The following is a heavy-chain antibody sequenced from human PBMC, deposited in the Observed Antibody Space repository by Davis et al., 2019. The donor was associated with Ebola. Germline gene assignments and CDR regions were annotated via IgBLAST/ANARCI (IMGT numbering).Heavy chain of an antibody. CDR2: INPSGGST. CDR3: ARDIAVAASDY. Sequence: ASVKVSCKASGYTFTSYYMHWVRQAPGQGLEWMGIINPSGGSTSYAQKLQGRVTMTTDTSTTTAYMELRSLRSDDTAVYYCARDIAVAASDYWGQGTLVTVSS. J-gene: IGHJ4*02. V-gene: IGHV1-46*01. CDR1: GYTFTSYY. D-gene: IGHD6-19*01.